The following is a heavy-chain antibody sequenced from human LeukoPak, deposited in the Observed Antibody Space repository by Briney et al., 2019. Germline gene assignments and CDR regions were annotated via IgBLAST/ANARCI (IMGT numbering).Heavy chain of an antibody. CDR1: GGSLSSGDYY. V-gene: IGHV4-30-4*08. D-gene: IGHD2-2*01. J-gene: IGHJ5*02. CDR2: IYYSGST. CDR3: ARGRYCSSTSCYRNWFDP. Sequence: PSETLSLTCTVSGGSLSSGDYYWSWIRQPPGKGLEWIGYIYYSGSTYYNPSLKSRVTISVDTSKNQFSLKLSSVTAADTAVYYCARGRYCSSTSCYRNWFDPWGQGTLVTVSS.